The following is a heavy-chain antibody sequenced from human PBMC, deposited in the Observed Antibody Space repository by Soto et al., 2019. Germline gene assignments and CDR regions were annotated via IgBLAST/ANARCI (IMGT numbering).Heavy chain of an antibody. V-gene: IGHV3-23*01. D-gene: IGHD6-25*01. Sequence: LRIACAASGFPASIYAMGWVRQTPGKGLEWVSSISGSDGSTYYADSVKGRFTISRDNSKNTVYLQLNSLRAEDTAVYYCAKYLTRTAASYFAFLVQRALVIVSS. CDR2: ISGSDGST. J-gene: IGHJ4*02. CDR3: AKYLTRTAASYFAF. CDR1: GFPASIYA.